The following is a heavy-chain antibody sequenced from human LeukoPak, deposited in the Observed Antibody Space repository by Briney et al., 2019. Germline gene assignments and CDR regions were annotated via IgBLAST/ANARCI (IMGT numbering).Heavy chain of an antibody. V-gene: IGHV4-34*01. CDR2: INHSGST. Sequence: PGGSLRLSCAASGFTFSSYAMSWVRQAPGKGLEWIGEINHSGSTNYNPSLKSRVTISVDTSKNQFSLKLSSVTAADTAVYYCARGSSNYRTDAFDIWGQGTMVTVSS. CDR1: GFTFSSYA. J-gene: IGHJ3*02. D-gene: IGHD4-4*01. CDR3: ARGSSNYRTDAFDI.